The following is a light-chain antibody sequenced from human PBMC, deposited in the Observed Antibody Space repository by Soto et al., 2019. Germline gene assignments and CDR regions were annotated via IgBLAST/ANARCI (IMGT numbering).Light chain of an antibody. CDR2: AAS. Sequence: DIQMTQSPSSLSASVGDRVTITCRASQTISSYLNWYQQKPGKAPKVLIYAASSLQSGAPSRFSGSGSGTDFTLTISSLQPEYFATYYCQQSYSTPFTSGQGTRLESK. CDR3: QQSYSTPFT. CDR1: QTISSY. V-gene: IGKV1-39*01. J-gene: IGKJ5*01.